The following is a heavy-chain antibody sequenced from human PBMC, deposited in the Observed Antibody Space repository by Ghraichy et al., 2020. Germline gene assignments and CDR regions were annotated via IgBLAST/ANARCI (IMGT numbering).Heavy chain of an antibody. D-gene: IGHD6-13*01. CDR3: ARDSDTEYSSSWYRGLGAGYYYYYGMDV. CDR2: NSAYNGNT. J-gene: IGHJ6*02. CDR1: GYTFTSYG. Sequence: ASVKVSCKASGYTFTSYGISWVRQAPGQGLEWMGWNSAYNGNTNYAQKLQGRVTMTTDTSTSTAYMELRSLRSDDTAVYYCARDSDTEYSSSWYRGLGAGYYYYYGMDVWCQGTLVTVTS. V-gene: IGHV1-18*01.